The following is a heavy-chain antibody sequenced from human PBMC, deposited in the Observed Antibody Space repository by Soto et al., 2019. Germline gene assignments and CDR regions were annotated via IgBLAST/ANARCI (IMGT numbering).Heavy chain of an antibody. V-gene: IGHV3-30*03. D-gene: IGHD5-12*01. J-gene: IGHJ6*02. CDR3: ALEIAGEMATINTYYGMDV. CDR1: GFSFSTYG. Sequence: GGSLRLSCAASGFSFSTYGMHWVRQAPGKGLEWVAFISNDGSNKYYADSVKGRFTISRDNSKNTLYLQMNSLRAEDTAVYYCALEIAGEMATINTYYGMDVWGQGTTVTVSS. CDR2: ISNDGSNK.